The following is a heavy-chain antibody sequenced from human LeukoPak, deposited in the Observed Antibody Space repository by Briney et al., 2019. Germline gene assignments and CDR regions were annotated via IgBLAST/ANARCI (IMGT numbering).Heavy chain of an antibody. V-gene: IGHV3-21*01. D-gene: IGHD6-6*01. Sequence: GGSLRLSCATSGFSFSSSSMNWVRQAPGKGLEWVSYITDASTYIYYADSVKGRFTISRDNAKNSVSLQMNSLRAGDTAVYYCARGFSSSSVTWFDPWGQGTLVTVSS. CDR1: GFSFSSSS. J-gene: IGHJ5*02. CDR3: ARGFSSSSVTWFDP. CDR2: ITDASTYI.